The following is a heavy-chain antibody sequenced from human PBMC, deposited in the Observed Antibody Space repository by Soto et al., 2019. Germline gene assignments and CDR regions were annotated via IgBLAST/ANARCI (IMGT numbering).Heavy chain of an antibody. V-gene: IGHV1-24*01. Sequence: ASVKVSCKVSGYTLTELSMHWVRQAPGKGLEWMGGFDPEDGETIYAQKFQGRVTMTEDTSTDTAYMELSSLRSEDTAVYYCATRITMVRGVIIRRGVKHGGPETIFDYWGQGTLVTVPS. CDR1: GYTLTELS. D-gene: IGHD3-10*01. CDR3: ATRITMVRGVIIRRGVKHGGPETIFDY. J-gene: IGHJ4*02. CDR2: FDPEDGET.